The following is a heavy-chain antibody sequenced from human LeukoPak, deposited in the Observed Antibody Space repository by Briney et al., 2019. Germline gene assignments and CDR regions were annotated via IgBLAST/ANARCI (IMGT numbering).Heavy chain of an antibody. CDR3: AKDRYSYGHWDAFDI. CDR1: GFTFRRYG. V-gene: IGHV3-23*01. Sequence: PGGSLRLSCAAAGFTFRRYGMSWVRQAPGKGLEWVSAISGSGGSTYYADSVKGRFTISRDNSKNTLYLQMNSLRAEDTAVYYCAKDRYSYGHWDAFDIWGQGTMVTVSS. CDR2: ISGSGGST. D-gene: IGHD5-18*01. J-gene: IGHJ3*02.